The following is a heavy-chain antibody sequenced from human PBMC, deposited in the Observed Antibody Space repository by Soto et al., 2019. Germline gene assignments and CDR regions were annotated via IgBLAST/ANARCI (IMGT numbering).Heavy chain of an antibody. V-gene: IGHV4-31*03. CDR1: GGSISSGGYY. Sequence: QVQLQESGPGLVKPSQTLSLTCTVSGGSISSGGYYWSWLRQHPGKGLEWIGYIFDSGTTYYNPSLKRRXTXSXXPSKSQFSLRLTSVTATDTAVYYCASQASGWYPDYWGQGTLVTVSS. D-gene: IGHD6-19*01. CDR3: ASQASGWYPDY. CDR2: IFDSGTT. J-gene: IGHJ4*02.